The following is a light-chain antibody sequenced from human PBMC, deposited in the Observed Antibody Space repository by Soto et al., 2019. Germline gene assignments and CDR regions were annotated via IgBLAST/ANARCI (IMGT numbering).Light chain of an antibody. V-gene: IGLV1-44*01. CDR1: RSNIESNT. J-gene: IGLJ1*01. CDR2: SNY. Sequence: QSVLTQPPSASGTPGQRVTISCSGSRSNIESNTVTWYQQLPGTAPKLVIYSNYDRPSGVADRCSGSPSATSASLVIRALQSEDEADYYCGAWDDSLIGYVFGGGTKLTVL. CDR3: GAWDDSLIGYV.